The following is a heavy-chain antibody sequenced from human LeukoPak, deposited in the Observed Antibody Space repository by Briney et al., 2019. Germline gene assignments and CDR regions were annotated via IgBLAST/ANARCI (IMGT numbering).Heavy chain of an antibody. CDR2: IYYSGST. CDR1: GGSISGYY. V-gene: IGHV4-59*04. D-gene: IGHD3-22*01. CDR3: ARYWGPYDNSGAYFDY. Sequence: SETLSLTCTVSGGSISGYYWSWIRQPPGKGLEWIATIYYSGSTYYNPSLKSRVTISVDTSKNQFSLKLSSVTAADTAMYYCARYWGPYDNSGAYFDYWGQGTLVTVSS. J-gene: IGHJ4*02.